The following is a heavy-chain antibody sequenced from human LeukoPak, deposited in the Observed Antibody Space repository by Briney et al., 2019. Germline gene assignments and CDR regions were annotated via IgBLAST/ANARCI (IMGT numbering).Heavy chain of an antibody. Sequence: SETLSLTCTVSGASISIISYYWGWIRQPPGKGLEWIGSIYYSGNTYYNPSLKSRVTISVDTSKNQFSLKLSSVTAADTAVYYCARRAFDYWGQGTLVTVSS. V-gene: IGHV4-39*01. CDR2: IYYSGNT. CDR1: GASISIISYY. CDR3: ARRAFDY. J-gene: IGHJ4*02.